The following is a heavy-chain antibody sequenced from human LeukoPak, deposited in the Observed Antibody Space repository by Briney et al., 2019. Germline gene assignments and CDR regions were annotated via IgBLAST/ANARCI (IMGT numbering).Heavy chain of an antibody. J-gene: IGHJ5*02. CDR2: INHSGGT. V-gene: IGHV4-34*01. CDR3: ARFYHSGSDWGKYNWFDP. CDR1: GGSFSGYY. D-gene: IGHD1-26*01. Sequence: SQTLSLTCPVYGGSFSGYYWSWIRQPPRKGREWNGEINHSGGTNYNPSLKSRVTISVDTSKNQLSLNLSAVTAADTAVYYCARFYHSGSDWGKYNWFDPWGQGTLVTVSS.